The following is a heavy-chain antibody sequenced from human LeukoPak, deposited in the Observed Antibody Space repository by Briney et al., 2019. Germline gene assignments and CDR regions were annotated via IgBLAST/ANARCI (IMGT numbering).Heavy chain of an antibody. CDR1: GFTFSSYW. CDR3: AKAPNGGFDY. Sequence: GGSLRLSCAVSGFTFSSYWMNWVRQAPGKGLEWVSAISGSGGSTYYADSVKGRFTISRDNSKNTLYLQMNSLRAEDTAVYYCAKAPNGGFDYWGQGTLVTVSS. V-gene: IGHV3-23*01. D-gene: IGHD7-27*01. CDR2: ISGSGGST. J-gene: IGHJ4*02.